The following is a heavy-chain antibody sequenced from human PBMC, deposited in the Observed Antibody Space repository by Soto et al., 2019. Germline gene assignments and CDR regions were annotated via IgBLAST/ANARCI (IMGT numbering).Heavy chain of an antibody. CDR3: ARKIEESAWLIYGMDV. V-gene: IGHV1-69*13. CDR2: IIPIFGTA. CDR1: GGTFSIYA. D-gene: IGHD5-12*01. J-gene: IGHJ6*02. Sequence: SVKVSCKASGGTFSIYAISWVRQAPGQGLEWMGGIIPIFGTANYAQKFQGRVTITADESTSTAYMELSSLRSEDTAVYYCARKIEESAWLIYGMDVWGQGTTVTVSS.